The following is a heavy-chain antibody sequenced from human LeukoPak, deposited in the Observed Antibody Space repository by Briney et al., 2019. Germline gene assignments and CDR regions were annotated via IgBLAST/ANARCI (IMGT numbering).Heavy chain of an antibody. D-gene: IGHD4-17*01. CDR2: ISSSSSTI. Sequence: PGGSRRLSRAAYGFTFSSYSMNWDRQAPGKGLEWVSYISSSSSTIYYADSVKGRFTISRDNAKNSLYLQMNSLRAEDTAVYYCARDKDYGVFDYGGQGTLVTASS. CDR1: GFTFSSYS. J-gene: IGHJ4*02. CDR3: ARDKDYGVFDY. V-gene: IGHV3-48*04.